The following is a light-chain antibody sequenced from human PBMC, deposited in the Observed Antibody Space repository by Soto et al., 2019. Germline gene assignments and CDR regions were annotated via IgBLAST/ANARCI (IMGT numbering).Light chain of an antibody. CDR1: QNISIY. V-gene: IGKV3-15*01. Sequence: EIVMTQSPATLSVSPGERATLSCRASQNISIYLAWYQQKPGQAPRLLIYRASTRATGIPARFSGSGSGTEFTLTISSLQSEDFAVYYCQQYGNWPLLTFGGGTKVEIK. CDR3: QQYGNWPLLT. J-gene: IGKJ4*01. CDR2: RAS.